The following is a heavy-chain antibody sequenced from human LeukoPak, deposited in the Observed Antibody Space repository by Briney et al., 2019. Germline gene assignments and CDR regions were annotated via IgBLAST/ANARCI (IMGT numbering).Heavy chain of an antibody. J-gene: IGHJ6*03. Sequence: GGSLRLSCVASGFTFHNYEMNWVRQAPGKGLERVSYISSSSSTIYYADSVKGRFTISRDNAKNSLYLQMNSLRAEDTAVYYCARDRIEQQRTLGRSTSYYNYYYMDVWGKGTTVTVSS. CDR3: ARDRIEQQRTLGRSTSYYNYYYMDV. CDR1: GFTFHNYE. D-gene: IGHD6-13*01. CDR2: ISSSSSTI. V-gene: IGHV3-48*01.